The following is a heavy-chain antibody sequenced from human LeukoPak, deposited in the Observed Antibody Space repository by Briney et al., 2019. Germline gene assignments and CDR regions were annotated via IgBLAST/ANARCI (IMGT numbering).Heavy chain of an antibody. V-gene: IGHV3-30*02. CDR2: IRYDGSNK. Sequence: TGGSLRLSCAASGFTFSSYGMHWVRQAPGKGLEWVAFIRYDGSNKYYADSVKGRFTISRDNSKNTLYLQMNSLRAEDTAIFYCAKEGEPYGDQGEFFHLWGQGTLVTVSS. D-gene: IGHD4-17*01. J-gene: IGHJ1*01. CDR3: AKEGEPYGDQGEFFHL. CDR1: GFTFSSYG.